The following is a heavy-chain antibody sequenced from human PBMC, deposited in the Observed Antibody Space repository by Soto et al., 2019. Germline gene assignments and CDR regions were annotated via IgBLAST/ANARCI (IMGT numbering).Heavy chain of an antibody. J-gene: IGHJ4*02. Sequence: GGSLRLCCAASGFTFRNYYMTGIRQAPGKGLECLSYISSREVTVYYADSVKGRFTISRDNTKNSLYLQMTTLRDEDTAVYYCARVSASGWHVNGRDYFDSWGQGTLVTVSS. V-gene: IGHV3-11*01. CDR3: ARVSASGWHVNGRDYFDS. CDR2: ISSREVTV. CDR1: GFTFRNYY. D-gene: IGHD6-19*01.